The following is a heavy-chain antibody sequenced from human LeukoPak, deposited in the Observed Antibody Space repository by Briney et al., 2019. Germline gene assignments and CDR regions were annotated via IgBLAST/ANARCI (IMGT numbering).Heavy chain of an antibody. D-gene: IGHD6-13*01. Sequence: GGSLRLSCAASGFTFSSYAMSWVRQAPGKGLEWVSAISGSGGSTYYADSVKGRFTISRDNSKNTLYLQMNSLRAEDTAVYYCAKSKARIEAAGIFDYWGQGTLVTVSS. CDR3: AKSKARIEAAGIFDY. CDR2: ISGSGGST. J-gene: IGHJ4*02. CDR1: GFTFSSYA. V-gene: IGHV3-23*01.